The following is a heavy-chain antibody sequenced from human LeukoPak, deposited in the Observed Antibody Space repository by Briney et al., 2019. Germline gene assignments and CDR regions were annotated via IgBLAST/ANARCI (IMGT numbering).Heavy chain of an antibody. D-gene: IGHD6-19*01. CDR3: ARVRGYSSGWPSDAFDT. CDR1: GYTFTSYY. Sequence: GASVKVSCKASGYTFTSYYMHWVRQAPGQGLEWMGIINPSGGSTSYAQKFQGRVTMTRDTSTSTVYMELSSLRSEDTAVYYCARVRGYSSGWPSDAFDTWGQGTMVTVSS. V-gene: IGHV1-46*03. CDR2: INPSGGST. J-gene: IGHJ3*02.